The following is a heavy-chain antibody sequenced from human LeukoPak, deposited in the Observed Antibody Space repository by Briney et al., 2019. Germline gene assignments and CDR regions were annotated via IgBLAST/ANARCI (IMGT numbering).Heavy chain of an antibody. J-gene: IGHJ1*01. CDR3: ARGPSLGYFQH. CDR1: GFTFSDYN. CDR2: ISSSSYI. Sequence: PGGSLRLSCAASGFTFSDYNMNWVRQAPGKGLEWVSSISSSSYIYYADSVKGRFTISRDNAKKSLYLQMNSLRGEDTAVYYCARGPSLGYFQHWGQGTLVTVSS. V-gene: IGHV3-69-1*01.